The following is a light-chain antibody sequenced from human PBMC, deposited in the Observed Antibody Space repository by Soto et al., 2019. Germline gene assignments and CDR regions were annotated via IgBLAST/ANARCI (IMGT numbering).Light chain of an antibody. CDR3: HQNAANKWT. CDR1: QNIGVY. Sequence: IQMTQSPSSLSASVGDRVTITCRASQNIGVYLNWYQKKPGKAPKLLIHAASSLHSGVPSTFSGSGSGTDFALTISSLQPEDFATYYCHQNAANKWTCAQGTKVDIK. CDR2: AAS. V-gene: IGKV1-39*01. J-gene: IGKJ1*01.